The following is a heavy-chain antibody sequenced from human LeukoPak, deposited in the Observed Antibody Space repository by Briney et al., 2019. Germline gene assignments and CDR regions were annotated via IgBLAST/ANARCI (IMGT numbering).Heavy chain of an antibody. V-gene: IGHV1-18*01. CDR2: ISAYNGNT. CDR3: ARDPGANSMYYDILTGYYMYGAFDI. D-gene: IGHD3-9*01. J-gene: IGHJ3*02. CDR1: GYTFTSYG. Sequence: ASVKVSCKASGYTFTSYGISWVRQAPGQGLEWMGWISAYNGNTNYAQKLQGRVTMTTDTSTSTAYMELRSLRSDDTAVYYCARDPGANSMYYDILTGYYMYGAFDIWGQGTMVTVSS.